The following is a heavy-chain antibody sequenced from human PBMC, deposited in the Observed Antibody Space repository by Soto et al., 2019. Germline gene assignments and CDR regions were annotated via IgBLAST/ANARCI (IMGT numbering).Heavy chain of an antibody. V-gene: IGHV1-69*02. J-gene: IGHJ4*02. CDR1: GDTFTFYS. CDR2: INPILSMS. D-gene: IGHD3-10*01. CDR3: ASSYGSGYRAFDY. Sequence: QVQLVQSGAEVKRPGSSVKVSCKASGDTFTFYSINWVRQAPGLGLEWMGRINPILSMSNYAQRFQGRVTTTADKSTITAYMELSSLRSEDTAIYYCASSYGSGYRAFDYWGQGALVTVSS.